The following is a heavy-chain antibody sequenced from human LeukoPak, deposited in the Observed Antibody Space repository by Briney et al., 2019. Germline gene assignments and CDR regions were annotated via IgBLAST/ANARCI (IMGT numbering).Heavy chain of an antibody. J-gene: IGHJ5*02. V-gene: IGHV3-33*01. CDR2: IWYDGSNK. CDR3: ARDPSRIVVRRYGFDP. D-gene: IGHD3-22*01. Sequence: GGSLRLSCAASGFTFSSYGMHWVRQAPGKGLEWVAVIWYDGSNKYYADSVKGRFTIPRDNSKNTLYLQMNSLRAEDTAVYYCARDPSRIVVRRYGFDPWGQGTLVTVSS. CDR1: GFTFSSYG.